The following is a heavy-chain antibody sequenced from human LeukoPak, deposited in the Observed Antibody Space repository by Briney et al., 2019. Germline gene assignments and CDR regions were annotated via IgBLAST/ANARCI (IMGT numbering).Heavy chain of an antibody. Sequence: GGSLRLSCAASGFTVSSNYMSWVRQAPGKGLEWVSVIYSGGSTYYADSVKGRFTISRDNAKNSLYLQMNTLRDKDTAVYYCARYCSSSSCSGGFDYWGHGTLVTVSS. CDR3: ARYCSSSSCSGGFDY. D-gene: IGHD2-2*01. V-gene: IGHV3-53*01. CDR1: GFTVSSNY. CDR2: IYSGGST. J-gene: IGHJ4*01.